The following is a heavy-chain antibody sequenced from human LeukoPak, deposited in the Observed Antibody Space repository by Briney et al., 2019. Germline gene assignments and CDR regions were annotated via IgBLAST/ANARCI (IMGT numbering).Heavy chain of an antibody. CDR3: AKAGDIFEFDY. D-gene: IGHD2-15*01. Sequence: GGSLRLSCLTSGFTLSTNAMSWVRQAPGKGLEWISGISGSGASTYYADSVKGRFTISRDDSKNTLYLQMNSLRAEDTAVYYCAKAGDIFEFDYWGQGTLVTVSS. J-gene: IGHJ4*02. V-gene: IGHV3-23*01. CDR1: GFTLSTNA. CDR2: ISGSGAST.